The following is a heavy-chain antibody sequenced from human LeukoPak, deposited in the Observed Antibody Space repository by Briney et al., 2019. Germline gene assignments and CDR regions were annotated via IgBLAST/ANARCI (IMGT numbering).Heavy chain of an antibody. V-gene: IGHV1-46*01. J-gene: IGHJ6*02. CDR3: AINGVATIPVYYGMDV. CDR2: INPNGGST. D-gene: IGHD5-24*01. CDR1: GYTFTSYY. Sequence: ASVKVSCKASGYTFTSYYMHWVRQAPGQGLEWMGIINPNGGSTSYAQKFQGRVTMTRDTSTSTVYMELSSLKSEDTAVYYCAINGVATIPVYYGMDVWGQGTTVTVSS.